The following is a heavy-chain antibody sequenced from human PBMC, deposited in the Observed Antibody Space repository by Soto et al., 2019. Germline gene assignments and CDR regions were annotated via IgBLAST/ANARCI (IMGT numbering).Heavy chain of an antibody. D-gene: IGHD6-13*01. CDR2: ISGSGGST. CDR3: AKSRQQLEEYFQH. Sequence: PGGSLRLSCAASGFTFSSYAMSWVRQAPGKGLEWVSAISGSGGSTYYSDAVKGRFTISRDNSKNTLYLQMNSLRAEDTAVYYCAKSRQQLEEYFQHWGQGTLVTVSS. V-gene: IGHV3-23*01. J-gene: IGHJ1*01. CDR1: GFTFSSYA.